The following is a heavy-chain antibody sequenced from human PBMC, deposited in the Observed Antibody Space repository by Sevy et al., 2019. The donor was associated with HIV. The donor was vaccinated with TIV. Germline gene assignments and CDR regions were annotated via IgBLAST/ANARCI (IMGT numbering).Heavy chain of an antibody. J-gene: IGHJ3*02. V-gene: IGHV3-30*04. Sequence: GGSLRLSCAASGFTFSSYAMHWVRQAPGKGLEWVAVISYDGSNKYYADSVKGRFTISRDNSKNTLYLQMNSLRAEDTAVYYCARYSSSDDDAFDIWGQGTMVTVSS. CDR2: ISYDGSNK. CDR1: GFTFSSYA. D-gene: IGHD6-6*01. CDR3: ARYSSSDDDAFDI.